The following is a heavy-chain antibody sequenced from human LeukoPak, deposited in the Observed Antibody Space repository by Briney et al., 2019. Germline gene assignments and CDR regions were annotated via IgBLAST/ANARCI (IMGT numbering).Heavy chain of an antibody. Sequence: ASVRVSCKASGYTFTSYGISWVRQAPGQGLEWMGLINPSGGSTNYAQKFQGRVTMTRDTSTSTVYMELSRLRSEDTAVYYCARGPSIPMARGGQWYYYMDVWGKGTTVPIPS. CDR2: INPSGGST. J-gene: IGHJ6*03. CDR1: GYTFTSYG. D-gene: IGHD3-10*01. CDR3: ARGPSIPMARGGQWYYYMDV. V-gene: IGHV1-46*01.